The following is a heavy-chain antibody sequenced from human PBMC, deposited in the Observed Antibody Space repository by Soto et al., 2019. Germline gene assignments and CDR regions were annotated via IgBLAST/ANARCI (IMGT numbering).Heavy chain of an antibody. CDR3: ATVSNYYGSGDYGMDV. J-gene: IGHJ6*02. V-gene: IGHV1-24*01. CDR2: FDPEDGET. D-gene: IGHD3-10*01. CDR1: GYTLTELS. Sequence: ASVKVSCKVSGYTLTELSMHWVRQAPGKGLEWMGGFDPEDGETIYAQKFQGRVTMTEDTSTDTAYMELSSLRSEDTAVYYCATVSNYYGSGDYGMDVWGQGTTVTVSS.